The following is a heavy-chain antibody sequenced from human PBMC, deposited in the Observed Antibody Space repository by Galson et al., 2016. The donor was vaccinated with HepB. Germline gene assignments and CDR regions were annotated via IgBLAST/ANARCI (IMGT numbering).Heavy chain of an antibody. Sequence: SLRLSCAASGFTFSNYAMSWVRQAPGKGLEWVSSITGSGTTTYHADSVKGRFTISRDNSKNTLYLQLSSLRAEDTAVYYCAKDRAETAMVHYYFDYWGQGPPVTTSS. J-gene: IGHJ4*02. CDR3: AKDRAETAMVHYYFDY. CDR2: ITGSGTTT. CDR1: GFTFSNYA. D-gene: IGHD5-18*01. V-gene: IGHV3-23*01.